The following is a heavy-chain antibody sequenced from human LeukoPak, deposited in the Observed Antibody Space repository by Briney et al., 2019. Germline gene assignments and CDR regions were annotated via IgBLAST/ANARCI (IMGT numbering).Heavy chain of an antibody. CDR2: VYTSGST. V-gene: IGHV4-4*09. CDR1: GGSISGGY. J-gene: IGHJ4*02. CDR3: AKSYFDYSTYYSYYFNL. Sequence: PSETLSVTCTVSGGSISGGYWSWIRQPPGRGLEWIGYVYTSGSTNYNPSLKSRVTISVDTSKSQFALKLSSVTAADTAVYYCAKSYFDYSTYYSYYFNLWGQGALVTVSS. D-gene: IGHD4-11*01.